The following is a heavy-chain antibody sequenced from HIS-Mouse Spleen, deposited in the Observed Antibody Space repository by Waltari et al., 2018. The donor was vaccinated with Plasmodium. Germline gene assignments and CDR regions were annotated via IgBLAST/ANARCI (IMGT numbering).Heavy chain of an antibody. CDR1: GFTFGSCA. D-gene: IGHD6-13*01. CDR2: ISYDGSNK. J-gene: IGHJ6*02. CDR3: ARAHTGYSSSWYYYGMDV. V-gene: IGHV3-30*04. Sequence: QVQLVESGGGVVQPGRSLRLSCAASGFTFGSCAMHWFGQAPGKGLEWVAVISYDGSNKYYADSVKGRFTISRDNSKTTLYLQMNSLRAEDTAVYYCARAHTGYSSSWYYYGMDVWGQGTTVTVSS.